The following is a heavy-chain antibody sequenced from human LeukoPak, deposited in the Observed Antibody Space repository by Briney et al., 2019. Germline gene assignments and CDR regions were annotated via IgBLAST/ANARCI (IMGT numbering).Heavy chain of an antibody. D-gene: IGHD4-17*01. Sequence: GGSLRLSCAASGFTFDDYGMSWVRQAPGKGLEWVSGINWNGGSTGYADSVEGRFTISRDNAKNSLYLQMNSLRAEDTALYYCARDSSDDYGDYFARWGQGTLVTVSS. V-gene: IGHV3-20*04. CDR3: ARDSSDDYGDYFAR. CDR2: INWNGGST. J-gene: IGHJ4*02. CDR1: GFTFDDYG.